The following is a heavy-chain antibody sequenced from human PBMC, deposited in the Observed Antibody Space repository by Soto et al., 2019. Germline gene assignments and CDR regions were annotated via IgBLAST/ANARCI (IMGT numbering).Heavy chain of an antibody. CDR3: AREVVLVPAANPKKYYYYYGMDV. CDR2: IYYSGST. V-gene: IGHV4-61*08. CDR1: GGSISSGDCY. Sequence: SETLSLTCTVSGGSISSGDCYWSWIRQPPGKDLEWNVYIYYSGSTNYNPSLKSRVTISVDTSKNQFSLKLSSVTAADTAVYYCAREVVLVPAANPKKYYYYYGMDVWGQGTTVTVSS. D-gene: IGHD2-2*01. J-gene: IGHJ6*02.